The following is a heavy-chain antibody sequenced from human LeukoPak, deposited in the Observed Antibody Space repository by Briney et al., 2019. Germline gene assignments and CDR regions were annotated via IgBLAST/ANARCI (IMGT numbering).Heavy chain of an antibody. D-gene: IGHD3-10*01. J-gene: IGHJ5*02. CDR1: GITFSSYG. Sequence: GGSLRLSCVASGITFSSYGMSWVRQAPGKGLEWVSAIRGAGDITDYADSVKGRFTISRDDSKNMLYLQMSSLRAEDTAIYYCAKAPYGSGSYYVNLWGQRTLVTVSS. CDR2: IRGAGDIT. CDR3: AKAPYGSGSYYVNL. V-gene: IGHV3-23*01.